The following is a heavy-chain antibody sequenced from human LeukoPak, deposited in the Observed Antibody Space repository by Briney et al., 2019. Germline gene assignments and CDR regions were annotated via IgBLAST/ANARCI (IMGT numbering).Heavy chain of an antibody. CDR1: GGSVSSGSYY. J-gene: IGHJ4*02. D-gene: IGHD6-13*01. CDR2: IYYSGST. CDR3: ARGYSSSWSRLDY. Sequence: PSETLSLTCTVSGGSVSSGSYYWSWIRQPPGKGLEWIGYIYYSGSTNYNPSLKSRVTISVDTSKNQFSLKLSSVTAADTAVYYCARGYSSSWSRLDYWGQGTLVTVSS. V-gene: IGHV4-61*01.